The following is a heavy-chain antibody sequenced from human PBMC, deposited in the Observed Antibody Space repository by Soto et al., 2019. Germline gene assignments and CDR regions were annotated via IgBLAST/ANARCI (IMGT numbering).Heavy chain of an antibody. CDR3: ARHALNYDILTGSQTNAFDI. V-gene: IGHV4-39*01. J-gene: IGHJ3*02. Sequence: SETLSLTCTVSGGSISSSSYYWGWIRQPPGKGLEWIGSIYYSGSTYYNPSLKSRVTISVDTSKNQFSLKLSSVTAADTAVYYCARHALNYDILTGSQTNAFDIWGQGTMVTVSS. CDR1: GGSISSSSYY. D-gene: IGHD3-9*01. CDR2: IYYSGST.